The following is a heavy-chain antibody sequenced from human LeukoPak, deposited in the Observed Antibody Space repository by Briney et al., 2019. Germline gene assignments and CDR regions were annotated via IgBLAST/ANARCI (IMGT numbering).Heavy chain of an antibody. D-gene: IGHD3-10*01. CDR2: IRSNSNNYAT. J-gene: IGHJ3*02. Sequence: GGSLRLSCAASGFILSGSGIHWVRQVSGKGLEWVGRIRSNSNNYATSYAASVKGRFTVSRDDSKNTAYLTMNSLETDDTAIYYCTRLHEAADGFVRGAVTRAYDIWGQGTMVTVSS. V-gene: IGHV3-73*01. CDR3: TRLHEAADGFVRGAVTRAYDI. CDR1: GFILSGSG.